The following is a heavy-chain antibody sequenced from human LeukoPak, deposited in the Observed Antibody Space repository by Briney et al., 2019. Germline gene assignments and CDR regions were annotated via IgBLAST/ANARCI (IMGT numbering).Heavy chain of an antibody. D-gene: IGHD2-2*03. J-gene: IGHJ4*02. V-gene: IGHV3-48*04. CDR1: GFTFSSYS. CDR2: ISSSSSAI. Sequence: GGSLRLSCTASGFTFSSYSINWVRQAPGKGLEWVSYISSSSSAIYYADSVKGRFTISRDNAKNSLYLQMDSLRAEDSAVYYCARAGYCSSTSCPIDYYFDYWGQGTLVTVSS. CDR3: ARAGYCSSTSCPIDYYFDY.